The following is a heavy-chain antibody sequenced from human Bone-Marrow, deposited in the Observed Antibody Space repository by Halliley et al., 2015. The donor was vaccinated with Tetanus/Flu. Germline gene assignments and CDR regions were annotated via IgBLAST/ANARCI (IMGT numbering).Heavy chain of an antibody. J-gene: IGHJ6*02. CDR2: IIPVFKSP. CDR1: GGTFSNYA. Sequence: QLVQSGAEVKKPGSSVRVSCKTSGGTFSNYAISWVRQAPGQGLEWMGGIIPVFKSPQYAQKFQGKVTITADESTTTTYMELSSLRSDAPAVYYCARALVANRPYYYYGMDVWGQGTTVAVSS. CDR3: ARALVANRPYYYYGMDV. D-gene: IGHD2-8*02. V-gene: IGHV1-69*01.